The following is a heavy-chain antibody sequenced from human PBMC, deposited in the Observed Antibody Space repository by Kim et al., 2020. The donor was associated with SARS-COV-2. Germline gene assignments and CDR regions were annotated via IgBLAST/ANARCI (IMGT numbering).Heavy chain of an antibody. J-gene: IGHJ4*02. Sequence: AGPVKGRFTISRDDSKNTMYLQMNSLRTEDTAVYYCTTPTGYYILTYFDYWGQGTLVTVSS. D-gene: IGHD3-9*01. V-gene: IGHV3-15*01. CDR3: TTPTGYYILTYFDY.